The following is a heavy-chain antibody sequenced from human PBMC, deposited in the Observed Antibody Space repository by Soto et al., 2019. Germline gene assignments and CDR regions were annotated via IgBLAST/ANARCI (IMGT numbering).Heavy chain of an antibody. CDR1: GFTVSSNH. V-gene: IGHV3-66*01. J-gene: IGHJ4*02. CDR3: ARDYSGPFDY. Sequence: PGGSLRLSCAASGFTVSSNHMSWVRQAPGKGLEWVSIIYSGGSTYYADSVKGRVTISRDNSKNTLHLQMNSLRAEDTAVYYCARDYSGPFDYWGQGTLVTVSS. CDR2: IYSGGST. D-gene: IGHD2-15*01.